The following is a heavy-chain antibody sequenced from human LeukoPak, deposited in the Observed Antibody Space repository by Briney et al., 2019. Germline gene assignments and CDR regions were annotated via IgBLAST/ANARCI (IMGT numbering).Heavy chain of an antibody. Sequence: SETLSLTCTVSGGSISSYYWSWIRQPPGKGLEWIGYIYYSGSTNYNPSLKSRVTISVDTSKNQFSLKLSSVTAADTAVYYCARYDYGDYVFDYWGQGTLVTASS. D-gene: IGHD4-17*01. CDR3: ARYDYGDYVFDY. CDR2: IYYSGST. CDR1: GGSISSYY. V-gene: IGHV4-59*01. J-gene: IGHJ4*02.